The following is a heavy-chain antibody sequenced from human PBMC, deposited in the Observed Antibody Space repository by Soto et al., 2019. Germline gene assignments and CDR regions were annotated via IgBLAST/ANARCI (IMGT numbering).Heavy chain of an antibody. CDR2: ISYDGSNK. V-gene: IGHV3-30-3*01. Sequence: QVQLVESGGGVVQPGRSLRLSCAASGFTFSSYAMHWVRQAPGKGLEWVAVISYDGSNKYYADSVKGRFTISRDNSKNTLYLQMNSLRAEDTAMYYCARDGYGDAFDIWGQGTMVTVSS. CDR1: GFTFSSYA. CDR3: ARDGYGDAFDI. J-gene: IGHJ3*02. D-gene: IGHD5-18*01.